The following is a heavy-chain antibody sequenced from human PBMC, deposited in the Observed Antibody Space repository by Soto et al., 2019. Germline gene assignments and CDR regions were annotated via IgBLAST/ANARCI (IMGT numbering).Heavy chain of an antibody. D-gene: IGHD3-10*01. J-gene: IGHJ4*02. CDR1: GFTFSTYY. Sequence: DVQLVESGGGLVQPGGSLRLSCAASGFTFSTYYMTWVRQAPGKGLEWVASIKNDGSEQYYVDSVKGRFTISRDNAKNSLYLQMNSLRAGDTALYYCSRGKWFQDYWGQGTRVTVSS. V-gene: IGHV3-7*03. CDR2: IKNDGSEQ. CDR3: SRGKWFQDY.